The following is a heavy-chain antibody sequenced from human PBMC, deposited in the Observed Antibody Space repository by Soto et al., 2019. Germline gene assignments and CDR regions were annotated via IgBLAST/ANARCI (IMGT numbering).Heavy chain of an antibody. CDR3: AAAGDYYYYGMDV. V-gene: IGHV1-58*01. Sequence: QMQLVQSGPEVKKPGTSVKVSCKASGFTFTSSAVQWVRQARGQRLEWIGWIVVGSGNTNYAQKFQERVTITRDMSTSTAYVELISLRSEDTAVYYCAAAGDYYYYGMDVWGHGTTVTVSS. CDR1: GFTFTSSA. J-gene: IGHJ6*02. CDR2: IVVGSGNT.